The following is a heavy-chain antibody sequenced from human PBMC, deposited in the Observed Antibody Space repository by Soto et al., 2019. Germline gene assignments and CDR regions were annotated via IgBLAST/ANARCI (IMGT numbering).Heavy chain of an antibody. CDR3: ARHYGLRFAFDI. Sequence: QVQLQESGPGLVKPSETLSLTCTVSGGSISSYYWSWIRQPPGKGLEWIGYIYYSGSTNYNPSLKSRVTISVDTSKNQFSLKLSSVTAADTAVYYCARHYGLRFAFDIWGQGTMVTVSS. D-gene: IGHD3-16*01. J-gene: IGHJ3*02. CDR2: IYYSGST. CDR1: GGSISSYY. V-gene: IGHV4-59*08.